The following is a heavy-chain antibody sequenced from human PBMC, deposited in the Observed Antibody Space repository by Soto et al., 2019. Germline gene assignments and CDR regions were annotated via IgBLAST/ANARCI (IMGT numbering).Heavy chain of an antibody. D-gene: IGHD3-3*01. Sequence: QVQLVQSGAEVKKPGASVKVSCKASGYTFTSYDINWVRQATGQGLEWMGWMNPNSGNTAYAQKFQGRVTMTRNTAISTAYMELSSLRSEDTAVYYCARGGITIFGVATWWFDPWGQGTLVTVSS. CDR2: MNPNSGNT. CDR1: GYTFTSYD. CDR3: ARGGITIFGVATWWFDP. J-gene: IGHJ5*02. V-gene: IGHV1-8*01.